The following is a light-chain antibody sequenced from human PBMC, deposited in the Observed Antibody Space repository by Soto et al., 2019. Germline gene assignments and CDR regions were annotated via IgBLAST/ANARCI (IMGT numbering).Light chain of an antibody. J-gene: IGKJ4*01. V-gene: IGKV3-15*01. CDR2: TAS. CDR3: QQYNNWPPLT. CDR1: QSVSYN. Sequence: EIVMTQSPATLSVSPGERATLSCRASQSVSYNLAWYQQKPGQAPRLLIHTASTRATGIPARFSGSGSGTEFTLTISSLQSEDYAVYYCQQYNNWPPLTFGGGTKVEIK.